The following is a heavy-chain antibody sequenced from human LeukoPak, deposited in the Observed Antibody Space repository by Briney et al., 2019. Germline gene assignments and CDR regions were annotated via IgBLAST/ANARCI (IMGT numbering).Heavy chain of an antibody. CDR3: ARDSFDSGSSPSDF. V-gene: IGHV3-21*01. D-gene: IGHD3-9*01. CDR2: IDSSSGYI. J-gene: IGHJ4*02. CDR1: GFTFGTYA. Sequence: GGSLRLSCAASGFTFGTYAMSWVRQPPGKGLEWVSSIDSSSGYISYADSVKGRFTISRDNARNSLFLQMSSLRDDDTAVYYCARDSFDSGSSPSDFWGQGTLVTASS.